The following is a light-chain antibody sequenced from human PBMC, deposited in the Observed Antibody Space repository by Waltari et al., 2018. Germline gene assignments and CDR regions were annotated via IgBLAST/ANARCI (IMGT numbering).Light chain of an antibody. V-gene: IGKV1-33*01. CDR2: DAS. Sequence: DIQMTQSPSSLSASVGDRVTITCQASQDISNYLTWYQQKPGKAPKLLIYDASNLETGVPARFSGSGSGTDFTFTISSLQPEDIATYYCQQYDNLLLTFGGGTKVEIK. CDR1: QDISNY. J-gene: IGKJ4*01. CDR3: QQYDNLLLT.